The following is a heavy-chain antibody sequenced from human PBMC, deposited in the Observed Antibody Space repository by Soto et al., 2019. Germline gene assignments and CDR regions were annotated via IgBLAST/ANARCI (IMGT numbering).Heavy chain of an antibody. D-gene: IGHD6-19*01. V-gene: IGHV2-5*02. J-gene: IGHJ4*02. CDR2: IYWDDDK. CDR1: GFSLITSGVG. Sequence: QITLKESGPTLVKPTQTLTLTCTFSGFSLITSGVGVGWIRQPPGKALEWLAFIYWDDDKRYSPSLGSRLTIAKDTSKNQVVLTMTNMDPVDTATYFCAHRVPGSTTGWNTGIFDSWGQGTLVTVSS. CDR3: AHRVPGSTTGWNTGIFDS.